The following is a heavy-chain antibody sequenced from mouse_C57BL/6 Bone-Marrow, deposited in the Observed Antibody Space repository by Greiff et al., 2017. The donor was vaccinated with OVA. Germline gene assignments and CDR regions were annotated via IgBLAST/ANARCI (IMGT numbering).Heavy chain of an antibody. J-gene: IGHJ3*01. CDR2: IYPRDGST. D-gene: IGHD2-4*01. V-gene: IGHV1-85*01. CDR3: FYYDYDVGFAY. CDR1: GYTFTSYD. Sequence: QVQLQQSGPELVKPGASVKLSCKASGYTFTSYDINWVQQRPGQGLEWIGWIYPRDGSTKYNEKFKGKATLTVDTSSSTAYMQLHRLTSEDSAVDSCFYYDYDVGFAYWGQGTLVTVSA.